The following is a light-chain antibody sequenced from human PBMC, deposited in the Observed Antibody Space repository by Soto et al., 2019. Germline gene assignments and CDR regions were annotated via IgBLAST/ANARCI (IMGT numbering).Light chain of an antibody. Sequence: QSVLAQPASVSGSPGQSITISCPGTSSDVGHYNYVSWFQQHPGKVPKLLIYDVSSWPSGIPDRFSGSKSGNTASLTISGLQAEDEADYYCSPFTTSSTFVFGTGTKV. CDR3: SPFTTSSTFV. CDR1: SSDVGHYNY. J-gene: IGLJ1*01. V-gene: IGLV2-14*01. CDR2: DVS.